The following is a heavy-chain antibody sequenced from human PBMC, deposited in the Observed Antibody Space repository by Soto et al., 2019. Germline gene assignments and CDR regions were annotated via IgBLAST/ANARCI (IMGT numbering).Heavy chain of an antibody. Sequence: QVQLQQWGAGLLKPSDTLSLTCAVYGGSFSGYYWSWIRQPPGKGLEWIGEINHSGSTNYNPSLKSRVTISVDTSKNQFSLKLSSVTAADTAVYYCARGRGDGYIDYCGQGTLVTVSS. V-gene: IGHV4-34*01. CDR2: INHSGST. CDR3: ARGRGDGYIDY. D-gene: IGHD3-10*01. J-gene: IGHJ4*02. CDR1: GGSFSGYY.